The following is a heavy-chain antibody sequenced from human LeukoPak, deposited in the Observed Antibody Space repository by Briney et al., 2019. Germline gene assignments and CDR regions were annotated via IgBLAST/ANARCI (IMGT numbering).Heavy chain of an antibody. CDR3: AKDTIVGATPYYFDY. CDR2: ISSSGSTI. D-gene: IGHD1-26*01. CDR1: GFTFSDYY. Sequence: GGSLRLSCAASGFTFSDYYMSWIRQAPGKGLEWVSYISSSGSTIYYADSVKGRFTISRDNSKNTLYLQMNSLRAEDTAVYYCAKDTIVGATPYYFDYWGQGTLVTVSS. V-gene: IGHV3-11*01. J-gene: IGHJ4*02.